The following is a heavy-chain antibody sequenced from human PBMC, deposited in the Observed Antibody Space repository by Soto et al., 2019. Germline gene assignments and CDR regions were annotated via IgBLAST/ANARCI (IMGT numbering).Heavy chain of an antibody. CDR2: IYTSRGT. V-gene: IGHV4-4*07. D-gene: IGHD6-13*01. CDR1: GGSMSSYY. J-gene: IGHJ6*02. Sequence: SETLSLTCTVSGGSMSSYYWSWIRQPAGKGLEWIGRIYTSRGTNYSPSLKSRVTISIDTSKNQFSLKLSSVTAADTAMYYCARGAAAGVDYGMDVWGRGTTVTVSS. CDR3: ARGAAAGVDYGMDV.